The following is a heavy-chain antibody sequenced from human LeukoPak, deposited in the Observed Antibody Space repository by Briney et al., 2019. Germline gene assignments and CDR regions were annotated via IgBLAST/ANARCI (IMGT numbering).Heavy chain of an antibody. CDR1: GFRFSDYG. V-gene: IGHV3-30*18. CDR2: ISSDGTKK. D-gene: IGHD2-15*01. CDR3: AKRRDYCSGGSCYSLDY. Sequence: PGGSLRLSCAASGFRFSDYGVHCVRQAPGRGLEWVAVISSDGTKKAYADSVKGRFTISRDNSENTLYLQMSSLRAEDTAVYYCAKRRDYCSGGSCYSLDYWGQGTLVTVSS. J-gene: IGHJ4*02.